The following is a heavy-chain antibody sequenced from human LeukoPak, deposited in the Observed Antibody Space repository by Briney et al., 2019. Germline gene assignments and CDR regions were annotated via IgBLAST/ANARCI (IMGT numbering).Heavy chain of an antibody. Sequence: PGASVKVSCKASGSPFTSYGISWVRQAPGQGLEWMGWISAYNGNANYAQKLQGRVTMTTDTSTSTAYMELRSLRSDDTAVYYCARCEAQDYYGMDVWGQGTTVTVSS. CDR3: ARCEAQDYYGMDV. J-gene: IGHJ6*02. CDR1: GSPFTSYG. V-gene: IGHV1-18*01. CDR2: ISAYNGNA.